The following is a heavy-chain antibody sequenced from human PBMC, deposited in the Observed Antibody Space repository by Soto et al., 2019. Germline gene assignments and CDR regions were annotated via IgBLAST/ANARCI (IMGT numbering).Heavy chain of an antibody. D-gene: IGHD3-3*01. V-gene: IGHV4-59*01. CDR3: ARAGDYDFWSGYSNDAFDI. Sequence: PSETLSLTCTVSSGSMSGYYWNWIRQPPGKGPEWIGYIYYSGSTNYNPSLKSRVTISVDTSKNQFSLKLSSVTAADTAVYYCARAGDYDFWSGYSNDAFDIWGQGTMVTVSS. CDR2: IYYSGST. CDR1: SGSMSGYY. J-gene: IGHJ3*02.